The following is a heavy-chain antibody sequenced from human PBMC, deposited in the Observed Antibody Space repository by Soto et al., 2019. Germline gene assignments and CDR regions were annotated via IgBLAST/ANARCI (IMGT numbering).Heavy chain of an antibody. CDR1: GFTFSSYG. CDR3: AKDLNPYVDIVATGLDY. CDR2: ISYDGSNK. V-gene: IGHV3-30*18. Sequence: QVQLVESGGGVVQPGRSLRLSCAASGFTFSSYGMHWVRQAPGKGLEWVAVISYDGSNKYYADSVKGRFTISRDNSKNTLYLQMNSLRAEDTAVYYCAKDLNPYVDIVATGLDYWGQGTLVTVSS. D-gene: IGHD5-12*01. J-gene: IGHJ4*02.